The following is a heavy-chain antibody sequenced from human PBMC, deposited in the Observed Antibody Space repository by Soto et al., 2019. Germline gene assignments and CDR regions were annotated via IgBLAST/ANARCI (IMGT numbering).Heavy chain of an antibody. D-gene: IGHD5-12*01. J-gene: IGHJ4*02. CDR2: ISGSGGST. Sequence: EVQLLESRGGLVQPGGSLRLSCAASGFTFSNYAMSWVRQAPGKGLEWVSSISGSGGSTYYPDSVKGRFTISRDNSKNTLYLQMNSLRAEDTAVYYCAKDLEGSGYDSGNDYWGQGTLVTVSS. CDR1: GFTFSNYA. V-gene: IGHV3-23*01. CDR3: AKDLEGSGYDSGNDY.